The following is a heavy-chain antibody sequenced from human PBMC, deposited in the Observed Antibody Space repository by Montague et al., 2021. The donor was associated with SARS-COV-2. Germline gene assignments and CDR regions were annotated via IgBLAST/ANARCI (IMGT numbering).Heavy chain of an antibody. Sequence: SETLSLTCTVSGGSITNNIDYWAWIRQPPGKGLEWIGSIYYTGNTYYNPSLKSRVTISVVTSKNHFTLKLSSVTAAETAVYHCARLKRYFDSSGSLSAFDFWGQGTKVTVSS. CDR2: IYYTGNT. CDR1: GGSITNNIDY. CDR3: ARLKRYFDSSGSLSAFDF. D-gene: IGHD3-22*01. J-gene: IGHJ3*01. V-gene: IGHV4-39*02.